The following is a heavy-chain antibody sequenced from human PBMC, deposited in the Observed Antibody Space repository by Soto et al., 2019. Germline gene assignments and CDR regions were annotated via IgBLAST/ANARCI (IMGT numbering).Heavy chain of an antibody. Sequence: QVQLQESGPGLVKPSQTLSLTCTVSGGSISSGDYYWSWIRQPPGKGLGWIGYIDYRGSTYYNPSLKSRVPISLDTSKNQFSLKLSSVTAADTAVYYCARGGRTIFGRYFDYWGQGTLVTVSS. V-gene: IGHV4-30-4*01. J-gene: IGHJ4*02. CDR3: ARGGRTIFGRYFDY. D-gene: IGHD3-3*01. CDR1: GGSISSGDYY. CDR2: IDYRGST.